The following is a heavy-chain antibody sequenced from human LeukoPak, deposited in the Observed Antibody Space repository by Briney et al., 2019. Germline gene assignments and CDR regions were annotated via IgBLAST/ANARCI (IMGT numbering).Heavy chain of an antibody. D-gene: IGHD6-19*01. CDR2: IYISGST. J-gene: IGHJ4*02. V-gene: IGHV4-4*07. CDR1: GGSISSYY. CDR3: ARIQGNGWYGWDYFDY. Sequence: SETLSLTCTVSGGSISSYYWSWIRQPAGKGLEWIGRIYISGSTNYNPSLKSRVTMSVDTSKNQFSLKLGSVTAADTAVYYCARIQGNGWYGWDYFDYWGRGTLVAVSS.